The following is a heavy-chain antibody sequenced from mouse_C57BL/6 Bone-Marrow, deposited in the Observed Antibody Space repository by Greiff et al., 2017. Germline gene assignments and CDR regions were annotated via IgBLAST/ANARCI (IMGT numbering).Heavy chain of an antibody. D-gene: IGHD4-1*01. J-gene: IGHJ3*01. V-gene: IGHV5-4*03. CDR2: ISDGGSYT. Sequence: EVKLMESGGGLVKPGGSLKLSCAASGFTFSSYAMSWVRQTLEKRLEWVATISDGGSYTYYPDNVKGRFTISRDNAKNNLYLQMSHLKSEDTAMYYCASLGGFAYWGQGTLVTVSA. CDR1: GFTFSSYA. CDR3: ASLGGFAY.